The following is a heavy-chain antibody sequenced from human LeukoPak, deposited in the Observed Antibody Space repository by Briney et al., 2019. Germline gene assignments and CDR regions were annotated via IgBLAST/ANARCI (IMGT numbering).Heavy chain of an antibody. CDR3: ARVQYGDQDAFDI. CDR1: GGSISSYY. CDR2: IYTSGST. J-gene: IGHJ3*02. V-gene: IGHV4-4*07. D-gene: IGHD4-17*01. Sequence: SETLSLTRTVSGGSISSYYWSWIRQPAGKGPGWIGRIYTSGSTNYNPSLKSRVTMSVDTSKNQFSLKLSSVTAADTAVYYCARVQYGDQDAFDIWGQGTMVTVSS.